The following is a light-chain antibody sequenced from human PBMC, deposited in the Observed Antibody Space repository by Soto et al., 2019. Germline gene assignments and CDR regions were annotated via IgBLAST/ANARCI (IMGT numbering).Light chain of an antibody. CDR3: CSYAGANWV. J-gene: IGLJ3*02. V-gene: IGLV2-23*01. CDR1: SRDVGNYNL. Sequence: QSVLTQPASVSGSPGQPITISCTGTSRDVGNYNLVSWYQQHPGKAPKLIIYEGSKRPSGVSNRFSGSKSGNTASLTISGLQAEDEADYSCCSYAGANWVFGGGTKVTVL. CDR2: EGS.